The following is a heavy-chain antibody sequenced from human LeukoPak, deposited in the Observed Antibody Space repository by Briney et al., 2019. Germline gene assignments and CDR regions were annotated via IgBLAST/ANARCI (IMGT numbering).Heavy chain of an antibody. J-gene: IGHJ5*02. V-gene: IGHV4-39*01. CDR2: VYYSGST. Sequence: SETLSLTCSVSGASIDRSTYDWGWIRQPPGKGLEWIGSVYYSGSTYYNSALKSRVTISVDTSKNQFSLKLYSVTAADTSVRLCARIAAPGLAWGQGTLVTVSS. D-gene: IGHD6-25*01. CDR1: GASIDRSTYD. CDR3: ARIAAPGLA.